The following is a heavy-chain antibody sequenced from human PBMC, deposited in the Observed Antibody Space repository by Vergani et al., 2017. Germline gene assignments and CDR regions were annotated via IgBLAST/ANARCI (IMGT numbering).Heavy chain of an antibody. V-gene: IGHV3-23*01. J-gene: IGHJ6*02. CDR1: GFSFKDYA. CDR3: AKARDPNCKGGNCYSYYYGLDL. CDR2: ISGSGGNT. D-gene: IGHD2-15*01. Sequence: EVRLLESGGDLLQSGESLKISCAASGFSFKDYAMTWVRQAPGKGLEWVSAISGSGGNTFYTDSVKGRFTISRDNSKDTLYLQMNSLRVEDTAIYYCAKARDPNCKGGNCYSYYYGLDLWGQGTTVTVSS.